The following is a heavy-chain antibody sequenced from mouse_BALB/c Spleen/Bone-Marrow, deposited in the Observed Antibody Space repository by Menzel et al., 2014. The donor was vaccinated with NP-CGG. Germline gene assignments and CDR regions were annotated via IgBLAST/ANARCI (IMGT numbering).Heavy chain of an antibody. CDR1: GYTFTSYW. J-gene: IGHJ1*01. V-gene: IGHV1S81*02. CDR3: APYYYGSSYGFYWYFDV. Sequence: GAELVKPGASVKLSCKASGYTFTSYWMHWVKQRPGQGLEWIGEINPSNGRTNYNEKFKSKATLTVDKSSSTAYMQLSSLTSEDSAVYYCAPYYYGSSYGFYWYFDVWGAGTTVTVSS. CDR2: INPSNGRT. D-gene: IGHD1-1*01.